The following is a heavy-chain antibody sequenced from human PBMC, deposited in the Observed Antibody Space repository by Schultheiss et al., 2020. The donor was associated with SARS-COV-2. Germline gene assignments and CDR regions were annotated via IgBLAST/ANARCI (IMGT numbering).Heavy chain of an antibody. J-gene: IGHJ4*02. CDR2: ISYDGSNK. Sequence: GGSLRLSCAASGFTFSSYAMHWVRQAPGKGLEWVAVISYDGSNKYYADSVKGRLTISRDNAKNSLYLQMNSLRAEDTAVYYCARASSSWYCLDYWGQGTLVTVSS. CDR3: ARASSSWYCLDY. CDR1: GFTFSSYA. V-gene: IGHV3-30-3*01. D-gene: IGHD6-13*01.